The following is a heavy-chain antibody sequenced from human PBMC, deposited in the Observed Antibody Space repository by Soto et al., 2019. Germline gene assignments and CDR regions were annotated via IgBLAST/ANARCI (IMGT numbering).Heavy chain of an antibody. CDR1: GYTFTGYY. Sequence: GASVKVSCKASGYTFTGYYMHWVRQAPGQGLEWMGWINPNSGGTNYAQKFQGWVAMTRDTSISTAYMELSRLRSDDTAVYYCARADIAGWWFDPWGQGTLVTVSS. V-gene: IGHV1-2*04. J-gene: IGHJ5*02. CDR2: INPNSGGT. D-gene: IGHD2-15*01. CDR3: ARADIAGWWFDP.